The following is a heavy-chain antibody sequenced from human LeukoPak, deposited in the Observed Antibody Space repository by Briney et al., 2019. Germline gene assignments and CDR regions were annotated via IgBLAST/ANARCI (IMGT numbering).Heavy chain of an antibody. CDR3: ATEYGDYSDGMDV. CDR2: INPNSGGT. J-gene: IGHJ6*02. V-gene: IGHV1-2*02. CDR1: GYTFTGYY. D-gene: IGHD4-17*01. Sequence: ASVKVSCKASGYTFTGYYMHWVRQAPGQGLEWMGWINPNSGGTNYAQKFQGRVTMTRDTSISAAYMELSRLRSDDTAVYYCATEYGDYSDGMDVWGQGTTVTVSS.